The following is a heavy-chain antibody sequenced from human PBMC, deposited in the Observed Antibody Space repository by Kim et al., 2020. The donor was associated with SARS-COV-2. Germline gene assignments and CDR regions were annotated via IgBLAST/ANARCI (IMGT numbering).Heavy chain of an antibody. CDR1: GITFSRSW. Sequence: GGSLRLSCAASGITFSRSWMCWVRQAPGKGLVWVSRINDDGSRTIYSDSVKGRFTIFRDNTKNTVYLQMNSLRTEDTAMYYCARAKTGDALDLWGQGTMVTVSS. J-gene: IGHJ3*01. CDR2: INDDGSRT. D-gene: IGHD7-27*01. CDR3: ARAKTGDALDL. V-gene: IGHV3-74*01.